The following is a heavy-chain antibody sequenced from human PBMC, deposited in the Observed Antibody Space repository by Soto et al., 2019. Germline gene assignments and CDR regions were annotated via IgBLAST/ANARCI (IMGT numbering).Heavy chain of an antibody. Sequence: GASVKVSCKASGYTLTIYGISGVLQSPLQWRDWMGWISAYNGNTNYAQKLQGRVTMTTDASTSTAYMELRSLRSDDTAVYYCARVQMYQYDFWSGYYRGDAFDIWGQGTMVTVSS. J-gene: IGHJ3*02. V-gene: IGHV1-18*04. D-gene: IGHD3-3*01. CDR2: ISAYNGNT. CDR3: ARVQMYQYDFWSGYYRGDAFDI. CDR1: GYTLTIYG.